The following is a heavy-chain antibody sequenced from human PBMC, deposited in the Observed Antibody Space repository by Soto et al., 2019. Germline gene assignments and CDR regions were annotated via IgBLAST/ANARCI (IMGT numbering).Heavy chain of an antibody. V-gene: IGHV5-51*01. D-gene: IGHD6-19*01. J-gene: IGHJ3*02. Sequence: GESLKISCKGSGYNFTSYWIGWVRQMPGKGLEWMGIIYPGDSDTRYSPSFQGQVTISADKSISTAYLQWSSLKASDTAMYYCARPNRGSSGWYGDDAFDIWGQGTMVTVSS. CDR1: GYNFTSYW. CDR3: ARPNRGSSGWYGDDAFDI. CDR2: IYPGDSDT.